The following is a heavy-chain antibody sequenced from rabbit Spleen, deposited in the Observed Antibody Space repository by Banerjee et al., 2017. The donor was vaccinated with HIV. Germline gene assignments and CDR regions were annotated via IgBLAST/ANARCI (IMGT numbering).Heavy chain of an antibody. D-gene: IGHD4-1*01. CDR1: GVSFSSSSY. V-gene: IGHV1S40*01. Sequence: QSLEESGGDLVKPGASLTLTCTASGVSFSSSSYMCWVRQAPGKGLELIACIYGGDGSTDYASWAKGRFTISKTSSTTVTLQMTSLTAADTATYFCARGAGASGWGYDLWGPGTLVTVS. CDR2: IYGGDGST. CDR3: ARGAGASGWGYDL. J-gene: IGHJ4*01.